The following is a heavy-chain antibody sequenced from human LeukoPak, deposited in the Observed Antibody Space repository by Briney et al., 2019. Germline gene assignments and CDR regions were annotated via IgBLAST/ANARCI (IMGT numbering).Heavy chain of an antibody. CDR2: INPNSGGT. J-gene: IGHJ4*02. V-gene: IGHV1-2*02. D-gene: IGHD1-26*01. Sequence: ASVKVSCKGSGYSFIGYYMHWVRQAPGQGLEWMGWINPNSGGTNYTQKFQGRVTMTRDTSISTAYMELSRLRSDDTAVYFCARDEPGSYLAYWGQGTLVTVSS. CDR1: GYSFIGYY. CDR3: ARDEPGSYLAY.